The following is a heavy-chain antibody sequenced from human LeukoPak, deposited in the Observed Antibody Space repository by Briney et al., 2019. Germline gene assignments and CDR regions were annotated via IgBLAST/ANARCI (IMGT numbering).Heavy chain of an antibody. J-gene: IGHJ4*02. CDR1: GFTFSNAW. CDR3: ARDHGIEKITIFGVVTKSFDY. V-gene: IGHV3-15*01. D-gene: IGHD3-3*01. CDR2: IKSKTDGGTT. Sequence: GGTLRLSCAASGFTFSNAWMNWVRQAPGKGLEWVGRIKSKTDGGTTDYAAPVKGRFTISRDDSENTLYLQMNSLKTEDTAVYYCARDHGIEKITIFGVVTKSFDYWGQGTLVTVSS.